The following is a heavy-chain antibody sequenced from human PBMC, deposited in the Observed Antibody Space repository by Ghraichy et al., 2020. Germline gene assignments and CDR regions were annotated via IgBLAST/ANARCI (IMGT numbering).Heavy chain of an antibody. CDR2: ISSSSSYI. J-gene: IGHJ6*02. D-gene: IGHD2-15*01. CDR3: ARSWGGYCSGGCGMDV. V-gene: IGHV3-21*01. Sequence: GGSLRLSCAASGFTFSSYSMNWVRQAPGKGLEWVSSISSSSSYIYYADSVKGRFTISRDNAKNSLYLQMNSLRAEDTAVYYCARSWGGYCSGGCGMDVWGQGTTVTVSS. CDR1: GFTFSSYS.